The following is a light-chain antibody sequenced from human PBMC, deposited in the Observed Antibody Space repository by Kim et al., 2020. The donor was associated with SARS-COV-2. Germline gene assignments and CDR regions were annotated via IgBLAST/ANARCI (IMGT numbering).Light chain of an antibody. J-gene: IGKJ2*01. CDR1: QSFSGSY. CDR3: QQYDYSPPYT. V-gene: IGKV3-20*01. CDR2: GGA. Sequence: SPGERVARSCRASQSFSGSYLAWYQQKPGQAPRLLIYGGANRATGIPDRFSGSACGTDFSLTINRLEPEDSAVYYCQQYDYSPPYTFGQGTKLEI.